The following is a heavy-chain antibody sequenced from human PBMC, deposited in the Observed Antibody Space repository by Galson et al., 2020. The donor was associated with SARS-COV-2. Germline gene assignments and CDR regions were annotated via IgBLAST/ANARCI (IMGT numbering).Heavy chain of an antibody. CDR3: ARAQITYYDILTGYYKRGYFDY. Sequence: SETLSLTCTVSGASISSSSYYWGWIRQPPGKGLEWIGSIYYSGSTYYNPSLKSRVTISVDTSKNQFSLKLSSVTAADTAVYYCARAQITYYDILTGYYKRGYFDYWGQGTLVTVSS. D-gene: IGHD3-9*01. CDR1: GASISSSSYY. CDR2: IYYSGST. V-gene: IGHV4-39*07. J-gene: IGHJ4*02.